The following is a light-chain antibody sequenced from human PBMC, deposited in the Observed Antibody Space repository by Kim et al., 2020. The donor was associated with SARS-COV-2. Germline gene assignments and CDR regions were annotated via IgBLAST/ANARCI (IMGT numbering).Light chain of an antibody. Sequence: PGPHVALSCTGTSSDVGGYNYVSWYQQEPGKAPKLMIYAVTKRTSGVPDRFSGSKSGNTASLTISGLQAEDEADYYCCSYAGGYTVFGGGTQLTVL. CDR2: AVT. V-gene: IGLV2-11*01. CDR3: CSYAGGYTV. J-gene: IGLJ3*02. CDR1: SSDVGGYNY.